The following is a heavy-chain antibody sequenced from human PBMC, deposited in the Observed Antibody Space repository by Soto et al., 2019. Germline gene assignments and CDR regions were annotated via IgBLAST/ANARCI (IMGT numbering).Heavy chain of an antibody. D-gene: IGHD2-2*01. CDR3: ASEYCSGSRCRFDS. CDR1: GGSMSSSAYS. Sequence: QVQLQESGSGLVKPSQTLSLTCTVSGGSMSSSAYSWSWIRQPPGKGLEWIGYIYTSGSTYCDPSLASRVTISVDTSKNQFSLRLSSVTAADTAIYYCASEYCSGSRCRFDSWGQGTLITVSS. CDR2: IYTSGST. J-gene: IGHJ4*02. V-gene: IGHV4-30-2*01.